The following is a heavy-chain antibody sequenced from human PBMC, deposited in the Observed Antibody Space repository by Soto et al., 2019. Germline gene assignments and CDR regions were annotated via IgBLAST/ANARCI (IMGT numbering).Heavy chain of an antibody. CDR3: ARDRVESGYPEYFQH. V-gene: IGHV3-53*01. Sequence: EVQLVESGGGLIQPGGSLRLSCAASGFTVSSNYMSWVRQAPGKGLEWVSVIYSGGSTYYADSVKGRFTISRDNSKNPLYLQMNSLRAEDTRVYYCARDRVESGYPEYFQHWGQGTLVTVSS. CDR2: IYSGGST. CDR1: GFTVSSNY. J-gene: IGHJ1*01. D-gene: IGHD3-22*01.